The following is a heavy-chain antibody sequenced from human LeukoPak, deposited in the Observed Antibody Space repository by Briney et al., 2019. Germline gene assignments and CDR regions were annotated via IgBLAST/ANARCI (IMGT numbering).Heavy chain of an antibody. V-gene: IGHV4-59*01. CDR3: ARDHLPAGAPGYYMDV. CDR2: IYTSGST. D-gene: IGHD4/OR15-4a*01. CDR1: GGSISSYY. Sequence: PSETLSLTCTVSGGSISSYYWSWIRQPPGKGLEWIGYIYTSGSTNYNPSLKSRVTISVDTSKNQFSLMLRSVTAADTAVYYCARDHLPAGAPGYYMDVWGKGTTVTVSS. J-gene: IGHJ6*03.